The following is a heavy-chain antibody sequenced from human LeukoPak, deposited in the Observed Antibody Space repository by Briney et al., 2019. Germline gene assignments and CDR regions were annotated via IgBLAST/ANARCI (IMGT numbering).Heavy chain of an antibody. Sequence: SQTLSLTCAISGDSVSSNSAAWNWIRQSPSRGLEWLGRTYYRSKWYNDYAVSVKSRITINPDTSKNQFSLQLNSVTPEDTAVYYCARVGVVTATAPLYYYGMDVWGQGTTVTVSS. V-gene: IGHV6-1*01. D-gene: IGHD2-21*02. CDR2: TYYRSKWYN. CDR1: GDSVSSNSAA. CDR3: ARVGVVTATAPLYYYGMDV. J-gene: IGHJ6*02.